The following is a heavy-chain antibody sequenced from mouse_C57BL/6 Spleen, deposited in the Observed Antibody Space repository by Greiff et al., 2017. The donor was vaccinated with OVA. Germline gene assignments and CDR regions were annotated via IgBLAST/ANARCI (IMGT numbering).Heavy chain of an antibody. V-gene: IGHV1-55*01. CDR1: GYTFTSYW. CDR3: ARGADWDGTAWFAY. J-gene: IGHJ3*01. D-gene: IGHD4-1*01. Sequence: VQLQQPGAELVKPGASVKMSCKASGYTFTSYWITWVKQRPGQGLEWIGDIYPGSGSTNYNEKFKSKATLTVDTSSSTAYMQLSSLTSEDSAVYYCARGADWDGTAWFAYWGQGTLVTVSA. CDR2: IYPGSGST.